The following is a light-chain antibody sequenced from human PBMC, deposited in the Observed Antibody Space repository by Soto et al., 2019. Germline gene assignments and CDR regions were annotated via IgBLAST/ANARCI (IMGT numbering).Light chain of an antibody. CDR2: DAS. V-gene: IGKV3-11*01. CDR1: QSVSSC. CDR3: QQRSNLIT. J-gene: IGKJ5*01. Sequence: EIVLTQSPATLSLSPGERATLSCRASQSVSSCLAWYQQKPGQAPRLLIYDASNRATGIPARFSGSGSGTDFTLTISSLEPEDFAVYYCQQRSNLITFGQGTRLEIK.